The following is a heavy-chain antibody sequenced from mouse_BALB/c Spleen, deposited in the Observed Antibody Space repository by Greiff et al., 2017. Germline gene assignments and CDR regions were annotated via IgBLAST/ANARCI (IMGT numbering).Heavy chain of an antibody. CDR3: ARSSWDFDY. J-gene: IGHJ2*01. CDR1: GYTFTSYW. V-gene: IGHV1-7*01. CDR2: INPSTGYT. Sequence: QVQLKQSGAELAKPGASVKMSCKASGYTFTSYWMHWVKQRPGQGLEWIGYINPSTGYTEYNQKFKDKATLTADKSSSTAYMQLSSLTSEDSAVYYCARSSWDFDYWGQGTTLTVSS.